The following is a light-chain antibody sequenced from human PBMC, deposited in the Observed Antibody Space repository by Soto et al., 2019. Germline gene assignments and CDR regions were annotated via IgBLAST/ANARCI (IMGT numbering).Light chain of an antibody. Sequence: EMFMTQYPATLSVSAGEGATLSRRSSQGIGDTLAWYQQKPGQTPRLLIYDTSIRATGVPARFSGSRSGAEFTLTISSLQSEDFAVYYCQHYVTWPLTFGGGTKVDIK. CDR1: QGIGDT. CDR3: QHYVTWPLT. CDR2: DTS. V-gene: IGKV3-15*01. J-gene: IGKJ4*01.